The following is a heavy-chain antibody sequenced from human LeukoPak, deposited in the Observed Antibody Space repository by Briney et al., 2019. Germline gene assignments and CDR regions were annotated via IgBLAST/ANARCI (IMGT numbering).Heavy chain of an antibody. Sequence: SETLPLTCTVSGGSISSYYWSWIRQPPGKGLEWIGYIYYSGSTNYNPSLKSRVTISVDTSKNQFSLKLSSVTAADTAVYYCAREIYYYGSGSYLDYWGQGTLVTVSS. J-gene: IGHJ4*02. D-gene: IGHD3-10*01. CDR1: GGSISSYY. CDR2: IYYSGST. CDR3: AREIYYYGSGSYLDY. V-gene: IGHV4-59*01.